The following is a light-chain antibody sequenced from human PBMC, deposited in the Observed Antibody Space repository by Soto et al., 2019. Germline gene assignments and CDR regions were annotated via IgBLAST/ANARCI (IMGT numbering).Light chain of an antibody. V-gene: IGKV3-20*01. CDR2: GAS. Sequence: EIVLTQSPGTLSLSPGERVTLSCRASQSVSSSYLAWYQQKPGQAPRLLIYGASSRATGIPDRFSGSGSGTDFTLTISRLEPEDFAVYYCHQYGSLYTFGQGTKVEIK. J-gene: IGKJ2*01. CDR1: QSVSSSY. CDR3: HQYGSLYT.